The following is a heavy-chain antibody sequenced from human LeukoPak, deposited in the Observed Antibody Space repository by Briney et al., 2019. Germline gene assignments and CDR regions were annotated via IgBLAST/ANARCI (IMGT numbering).Heavy chain of an antibody. CDR1: GGSITISSYY. J-gene: IGHJ5*01. CDR3: ARGLLYSGSFARNWFDS. Sequence: PSEILSLTCTVSGGSITISSYYWGWIRQPPGKGLEWIGSIYYSGNTYYNPSLKSRVTISVDTSKHQFSLNLSSVTAADTAIYFCARGLLYSGSFARNWFDSWGQGTLVTVSS. CDR2: IYYSGNT. D-gene: IGHD1-26*01. V-gene: IGHV4-39*01.